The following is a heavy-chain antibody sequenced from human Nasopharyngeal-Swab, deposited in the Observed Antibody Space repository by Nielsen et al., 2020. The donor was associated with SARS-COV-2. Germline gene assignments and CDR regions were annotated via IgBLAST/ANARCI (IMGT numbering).Heavy chain of an antibody. V-gene: IGHV3-30-3*01. CDR2: ISYDGSNK. CDR3: ARKDYYYGMDV. Sequence: IRQPPGKGLEWVAVISYDGSNKYYADSVKGRFTISRDNSKNTLYLQMNSLRAEDTAVYYCARKDYYYGMDVWGQGTTVTVSS. J-gene: IGHJ6*02.